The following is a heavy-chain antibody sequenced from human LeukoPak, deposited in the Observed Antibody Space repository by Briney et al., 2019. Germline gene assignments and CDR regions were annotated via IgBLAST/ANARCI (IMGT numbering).Heavy chain of an antibody. V-gene: IGHV4-59*08. CDR3: ARSITIFGVIILYGMDV. CDR2: IYYTGST. Sequence: SETLSLTCTVSGASISSNYWSWIRQPPGKGLECIGYIYYTGSTNYNPSLKSRVTISFDTSKNQFYLNLNSVAAADTAVYYCARSITIFGVIILYGMDVWGQGTTVTVSS. D-gene: IGHD3-3*01. CDR1: GASISSNY. J-gene: IGHJ6*02.